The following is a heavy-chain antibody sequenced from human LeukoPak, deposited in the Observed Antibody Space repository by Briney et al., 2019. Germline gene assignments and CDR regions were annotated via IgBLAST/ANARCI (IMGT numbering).Heavy chain of an antibody. CDR3: TRLRNYGDPNPAVY. V-gene: IGHV3-15*01. CDR2: VKSKTDGGKT. J-gene: IGHJ4*02. CDR1: GFTFSNAW. Sequence: GGSLRLSCAVSGFTFSNAWMSWVRQAPGKGLEWVGRVKSKTDGGKTEYAAPVTGRFTISRDDSKNTVYLQMNSLKTEDTAVYYCTRLRNYGDPNPAVYWGQGTLVTVCS. D-gene: IGHD4-17*01.